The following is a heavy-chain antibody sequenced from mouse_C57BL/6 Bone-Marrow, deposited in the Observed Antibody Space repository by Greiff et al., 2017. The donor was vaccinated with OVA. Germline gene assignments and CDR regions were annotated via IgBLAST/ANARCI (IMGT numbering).Heavy chain of an antibody. CDR2: ISSGSSTI. V-gene: IGHV5-17*01. Sequence: EVQGVESGGGLVKPGGSLKLSCAASGFTFSDYGMHWVRQAPEKGLEWVAYISSGSSTIYYADTVKGRFTISRDNAKNTLFLQMTSLRSEDTAMYYCARGDFHYYAMDYWGQGTSVTVSS. CDR3: ARGDFHYYAMDY. J-gene: IGHJ4*01. CDR1: GFTFSDYG. D-gene: IGHD3-3*01.